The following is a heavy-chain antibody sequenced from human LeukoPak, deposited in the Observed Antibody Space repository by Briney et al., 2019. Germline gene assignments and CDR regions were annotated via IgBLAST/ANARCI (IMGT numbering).Heavy chain of an antibody. V-gene: IGHV1-2*02. CDR1: GYSFTGYY. J-gene: IGHJ1*01. Sequence: ASVKVSCKVSGYSFTGYYMHWVRQAPGQGLEWMGWINPNSGGTNYAQKFQGRVTMTRDTSISTAYMELSRLRSDDTAVYYCARVKRNYPLDQYFQHWGQGTLVTVSS. CDR3: ARVKRNYPLDQYFQH. CDR2: INPNSGGT. D-gene: IGHD1-7*01.